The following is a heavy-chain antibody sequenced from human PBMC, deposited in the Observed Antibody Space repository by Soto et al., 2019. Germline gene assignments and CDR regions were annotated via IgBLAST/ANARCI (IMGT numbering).Heavy chain of an antibody. D-gene: IGHD5-12*01. CDR3: ARAAHSGYDWEYNWFDP. Sequence: SVKVSCKASGGTFSSYAISWVRQAPGQGLEWMGGIIPIFGTAKFAQKFQGRVTITADKSTSIAYMELRSLKSEDTAVYYCARAAHSGYDWEYNWFDPWGQGXLVTVYS. CDR1: GGTFSSYA. V-gene: IGHV1-69*06. J-gene: IGHJ5*02. CDR2: IIPIFGTA.